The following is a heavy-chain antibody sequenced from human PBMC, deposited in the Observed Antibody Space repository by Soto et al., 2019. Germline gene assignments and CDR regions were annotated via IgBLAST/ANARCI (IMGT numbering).Heavy chain of an antibody. Sequence: TLSLTCTVSGGSISGHYWSWIRQPPGKGLEWIGYIFYRGGTNYNPSLKSRVTMSVDTSKNQFSLKLTPVTAVDTPVYNCARREIQGPIDNWGQGTQVSVSS. CDR3: ARREIQGPIDN. D-gene: IGHD1-26*01. V-gene: IGHV4-59*11. CDR1: GGSISGHY. CDR2: IFYRGGT. J-gene: IGHJ4*02.